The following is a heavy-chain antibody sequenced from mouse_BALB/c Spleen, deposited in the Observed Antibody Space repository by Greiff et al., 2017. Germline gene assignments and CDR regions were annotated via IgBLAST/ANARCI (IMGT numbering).Heavy chain of an antibody. J-gene: IGHJ2*01. V-gene: IGHV3-8*02. CDR2: ISYSGST. Sequence: EVQLVESGPSLVKPSQTLSLTCSVTGDSITSGYWNWIRKFPGNKLEYMGYISYSGSTYYNPSLKSRISITRDTSKNQYYLQLNSVTTEDTATYYCARGYDYDGRDFDYWGQGTTLTVSS. CDR3: ARGYDYDGRDFDY. D-gene: IGHD2-4*01. CDR1: GDSITSGY.